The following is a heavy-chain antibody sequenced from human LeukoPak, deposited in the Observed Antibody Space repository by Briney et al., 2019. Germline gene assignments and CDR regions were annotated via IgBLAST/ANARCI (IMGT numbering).Heavy chain of an antibody. CDR1: GFIFSSYW. V-gene: IGHV3-7*03. J-gene: IGHJ4*02. D-gene: IGHD3-22*01. CDR3: ARFTYYYDSSGYNYDY. Sequence: GGSLRLSCAASGFIFSSYWMAWVRQAPGKGLEWVANIKEDGSEKNYVDSVKGRFTISRDNAKNSLYLQMNSLRAEDTAVYYCARFTYYYDSSGYNYDYWGQGTLVTVSS. CDR2: IKEDGSEK.